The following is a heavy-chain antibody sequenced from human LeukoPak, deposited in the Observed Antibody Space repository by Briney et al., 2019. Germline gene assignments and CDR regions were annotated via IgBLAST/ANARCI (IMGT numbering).Heavy chain of an antibody. V-gene: IGHV1-2*02. CDR2: INPNSGGT. Sequence: ASVKVSCKASGYTFTGYYMHWVRQAPGQGLEWMGWINPNSGGTNYAQKFQGRVTMTRDTSISTAYMELSRLRSDDTAVYYCARGRVNPITMVRGVISYWGRGTLVTVSS. J-gene: IGHJ4*02. CDR1: GYTFTGYY. CDR3: ARGRVNPITMVRGVISY. D-gene: IGHD3-10*01.